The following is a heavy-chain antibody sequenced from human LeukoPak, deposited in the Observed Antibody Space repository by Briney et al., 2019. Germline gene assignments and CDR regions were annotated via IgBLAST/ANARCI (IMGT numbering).Heavy chain of an antibody. J-gene: IGHJ4*02. Sequence: PGGSLRLSCAAPGFTVSSNYMSWVRQAPGKGLEWVSVIYSGGSTYYADSVKGRFTISRDNSKNTLYLQMNSLRAEDTAVYYCASYDSSGYYVDYWGQGTLVTVSS. CDR1: GFTVSSNY. CDR3: ASYDSSGYYVDY. CDR2: IYSGGST. D-gene: IGHD3-22*01. V-gene: IGHV3-53*01.